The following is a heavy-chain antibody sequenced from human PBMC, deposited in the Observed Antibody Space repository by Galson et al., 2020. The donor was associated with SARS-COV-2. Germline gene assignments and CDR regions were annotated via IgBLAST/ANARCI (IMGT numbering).Heavy chain of an antibody. J-gene: IGHJ6*02. CDR2: IGGSGGST. V-gene: IGHV3-23*01. D-gene: IGHD7-27*01. Sequence: TGGSLRPPCAASGFTFSSLAMSWVPQAPGKGREWVSAIGGSGGSTSTADSVKGRFTISRDNSKNTLYLQMNSLRAEDTAVYYCASSRATGELDVWGQGTTVTVSS. CDR1: GFTFSSLA. CDR3: ASSRATGELDV.